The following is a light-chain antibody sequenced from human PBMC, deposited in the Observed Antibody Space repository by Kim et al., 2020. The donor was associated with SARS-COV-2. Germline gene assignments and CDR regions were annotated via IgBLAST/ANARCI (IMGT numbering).Light chain of an antibody. CDR3: QQYNRWPYT. V-gene: IGKV3-15*01. CDR1: QSVTTN. CDR2: GAS. J-gene: IGKJ2*01. Sequence: EIVMTQSPATLSVSPGDRATLFCRASQSVTTNVAWYQQKPGQAPRLLIYGASPRATGVPARFSGSGSGTDFTLTIGGLQSEDFAVYFCQQYNRWPYTFGQGTKVDIK.